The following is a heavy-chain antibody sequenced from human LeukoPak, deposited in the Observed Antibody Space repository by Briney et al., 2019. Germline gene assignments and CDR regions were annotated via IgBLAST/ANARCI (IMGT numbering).Heavy chain of an antibody. CDR1: GFSLSNYW. D-gene: IGHD3-22*01. J-gene: IGHJ4*02. Sequence: GGSLRLSCAASGFSLSNYWMNWVRQAPGKGLEWVANIKQDGSEKNYVDSVKGRFSISRDNAKNSLILQMNSLRAEDTAVYSCAKDGYYDSSGLSDYWGQGTLVTVSS. CDR3: AKDGYYDSSGLSDY. V-gene: IGHV3-7*03. CDR2: IKQDGSEK.